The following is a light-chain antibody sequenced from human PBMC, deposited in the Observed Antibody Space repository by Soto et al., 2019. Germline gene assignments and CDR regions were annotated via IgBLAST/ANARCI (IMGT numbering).Light chain of an antibody. CDR3: QHYGSSPPSWT. V-gene: IGKV3-20*01. CDR2: GAS. CDR1: RSVSSSY. Sequence: ETVLTQSPGTLSLSPGERATLFCRASRSVSSSYLAWYQQKPGQAPRLLIYGASSRATGIPDRFSGSGSGTDFTLTISRLEPEDFSVYYCQHYGSSPPSWTFGQGTKVEIK. J-gene: IGKJ1*01.